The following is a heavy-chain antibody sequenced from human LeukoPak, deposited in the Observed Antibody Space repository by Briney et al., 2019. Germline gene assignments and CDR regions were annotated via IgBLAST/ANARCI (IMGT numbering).Heavy chain of an antibody. CDR3: AREGGYDSRILDY. Sequence: GASVKVSCKASGGTFSSYAISWVRQAPGQGLEWMGGIIPIFGTANYAQKFQGRVTITADESTSTAYMELSSLRSEDKGVYYCAREGGYDSRILDYWGQGTLVTVSS. J-gene: IGHJ4*02. D-gene: IGHD3-22*01. CDR2: IIPIFGTA. CDR1: GGTFSSYA. V-gene: IGHV1-69*13.